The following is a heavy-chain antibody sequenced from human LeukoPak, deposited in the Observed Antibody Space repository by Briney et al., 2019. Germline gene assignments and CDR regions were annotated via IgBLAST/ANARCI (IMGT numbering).Heavy chain of an antibody. J-gene: IGHJ5*02. CDR1: GGSFSGYY. D-gene: IGHD3-9*01. CDR3: ASIPYDILTGYYKLDWFDP. CDR2: INHSGST. V-gene: IGHV4-34*01. Sequence: SETLSLTCAVYGGSFSGYYWSWIRQPPGKGLEWIGEINHSGSTNYNPSLKSRVTISVDTSKNHFSLKLSSVTAADTAVYYCASIPYDILTGYYKLDWFDPWGQGTLVTVSS.